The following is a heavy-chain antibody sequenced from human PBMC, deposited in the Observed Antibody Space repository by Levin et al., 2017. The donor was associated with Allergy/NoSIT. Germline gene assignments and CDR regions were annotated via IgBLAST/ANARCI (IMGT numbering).Heavy chain of an antibody. V-gene: IGHV3-21*01. CDR1: GFTFSSYS. J-gene: IGHJ4*02. CDR2: ISSSSSYI. D-gene: IGHD3-3*01. Sequence: PSETLSLTCAASGFTFSSYSMNWVRQAPGKGLEWVSSISSSSSYIYYADSVKGRFTISRDNAKNSLYLQMNSLRAEDTAVYYCARDRGHYDFWSGAGYFDYWGQGTLVTVSS. CDR3: ARDRGHYDFWSGAGYFDY.